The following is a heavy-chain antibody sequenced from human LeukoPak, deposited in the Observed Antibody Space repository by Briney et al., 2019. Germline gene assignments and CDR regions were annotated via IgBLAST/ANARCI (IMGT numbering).Heavy chain of an antibody. CDR3: ARDYVWGSYPPDFDY. Sequence: GASVKVSCKASGYTLTSYGISWVRQAPGQGLEWMGWISAYNGNTNYAQKLQGRVTMTTDTSTSTAYMELRSLRSDDTAVYYCARDYVWGSYPPDFDYWGQGTLVTVSS. CDR1: GYTLTSYG. J-gene: IGHJ4*02. V-gene: IGHV1-18*01. CDR2: ISAYNGNT. D-gene: IGHD3-16*02.